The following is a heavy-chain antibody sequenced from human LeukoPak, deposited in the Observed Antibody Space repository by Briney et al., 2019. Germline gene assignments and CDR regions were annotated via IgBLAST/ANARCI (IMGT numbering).Heavy chain of an antibody. J-gene: IGHJ4*02. CDR2: ISSNGGST. V-gene: IGHV3-64*03. D-gene: IGHD6-19*01. CDR3: VKVSSAQDYSSGWYEY. CDR1: GFTFSSYA. Sequence: TGGSLRLSCSASGFTFSSYAMHWVRQAPGKGLEYVSAISSNGGSTYYADSVKGRFTISRDNPKSTLYLQMSSLRAEDTAVYYCVKVSSAQDYSSGWYEYWGQGTLVTVSS.